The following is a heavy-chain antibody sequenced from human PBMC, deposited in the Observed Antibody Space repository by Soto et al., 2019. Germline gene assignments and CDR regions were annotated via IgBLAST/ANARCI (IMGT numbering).Heavy chain of an antibody. CDR3: ARGEYSSSSVYNWFDP. V-gene: IGHV3-11*04. CDR2: ISSNSSAI. J-gene: IGHJ5*02. CDR1: GFTFNDYY. D-gene: IGHD6-6*01. Sequence: GGSLRLSCAASGFTFNDYYMSWVRQAPGEGLEWVSYISSNSSAIYYADSVKGRFTISRDNAKNSLYLQMNSLRDEDTAVYYCARGEYSSSSVYNWFDPRGQGTLVTV.